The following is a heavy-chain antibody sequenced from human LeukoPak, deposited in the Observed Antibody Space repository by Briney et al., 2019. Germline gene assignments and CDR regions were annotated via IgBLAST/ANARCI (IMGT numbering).Heavy chain of an antibody. V-gene: IGHV1-2*02. CDR3: AREEFGSSGWYSDY. CDR1: GYTFTGYY. J-gene: IGHJ4*02. D-gene: IGHD6-19*01. Sequence: ASVKVSCTASGYTFTGYYMHWVRQAPGQGLEWMGWINPNSGGTNYAQRFQGRVTMTRDTSISTAYMELSRLRSDDTAVYYCAREEFGSSGWYSDYWGQGTLVTVSS. CDR2: INPNSGGT.